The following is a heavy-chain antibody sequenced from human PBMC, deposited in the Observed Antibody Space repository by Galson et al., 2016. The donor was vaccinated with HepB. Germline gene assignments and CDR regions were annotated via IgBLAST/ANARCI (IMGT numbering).Heavy chain of an antibody. CDR3: ARDQGEAFDI. V-gene: IGHV3-7*01. Sequence: SLRLSCAASGFMFRSYWMTWVRQAPGKGLQWVANIKQDGSEKYYVDSVKGRFTISRDNAKKSVYLQMNSLRAEDTAVYYCARDQGEAFDIWGQGTIVSVSS. J-gene: IGHJ3*02. CDR1: GFMFRSYW. D-gene: IGHD3-16*01. CDR2: IKQDGSEK.